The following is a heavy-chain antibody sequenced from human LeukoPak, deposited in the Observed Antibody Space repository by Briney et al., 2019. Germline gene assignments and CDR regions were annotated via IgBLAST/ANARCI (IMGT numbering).Heavy chain of an antibody. J-gene: IGHJ4*02. V-gene: IGHV1-2*02. CDR1: GYTFTGYY. CDR2: INPNSGGT. CDR3: ARGWYYYDSSGYYYFDY. Sequence: GASVKVSSKASGYTFTGYYMHWVRQAPGQGLEWMGWINPNSGGTNYAQKFQGRVTMTRDTSISTAYMELSRPRSDDTAVYYCARGWYYYDSSGYYYFDYWGQGTLVTVSS. D-gene: IGHD3-22*01.